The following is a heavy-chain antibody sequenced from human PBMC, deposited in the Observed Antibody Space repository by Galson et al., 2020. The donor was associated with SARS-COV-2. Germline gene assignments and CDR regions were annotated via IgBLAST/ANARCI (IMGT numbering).Heavy chain of an antibody. J-gene: IGHJ4*02. CDR2: INHSGRT. D-gene: IGHD2-21*01. V-gene: IGHV4-34*01. Sequence: SETLSLTCAVYGASLSDYYFSWIRQPPGGGLEWIGEINHSGRTNYNPSLKSRVTMSVDSSKKQFSLKLTSPTAADTAIYYCTDGLCGGGSCFRYWGQGTPVTVSS. CDR1: GASLSDYY. CDR3: TDGLCGGGSCFRY.